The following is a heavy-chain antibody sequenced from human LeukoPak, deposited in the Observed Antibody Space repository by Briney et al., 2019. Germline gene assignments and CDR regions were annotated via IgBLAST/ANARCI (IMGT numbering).Heavy chain of an antibody. CDR3: ARGHDTIYGVLYPLAY. CDR2: VGPGGSSI. D-gene: IGHD3-3*01. J-gene: IGHJ4*02. CDR1: GFTFSSYT. V-gene: IGHV3-21*01. Sequence: PGGSLRLSCAVPGFTFSSYTMNWVRQAPGKGLEWVSSVGPGGSSIDYADSLKGRFTISRDNAKNSLYLQMSSLRVEDTAVYFCARGHDTIYGVLYPLAYWGQGTLVTVSS.